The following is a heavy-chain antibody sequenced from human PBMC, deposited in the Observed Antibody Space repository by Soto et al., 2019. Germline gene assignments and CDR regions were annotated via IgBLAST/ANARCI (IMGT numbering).Heavy chain of an antibody. CDR1: GFTFSDRY. Sequence: GGSLRLSCAASGFTFSDRYMDWVRQAPGKGLEWVGRTKNKANSYTTEYAASVKGRFTISRDDSRNSVYLQMNSLKTDDTAVYYCTIEGAYPGPDFDYWGQGTLVTVSS. D-gene: IGHD3-16*01. CDR2: TKNKANSYTT. V-gene: IGHV3-72*01. J-gene: IGHJ4*02. CDR3: TIEGAYPGPDFDY.